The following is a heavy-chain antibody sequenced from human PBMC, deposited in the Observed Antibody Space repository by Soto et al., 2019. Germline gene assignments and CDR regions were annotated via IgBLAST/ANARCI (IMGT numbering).Heavy chain of an antibody. V-gene: IGHV6-1*01. CDR1: GYSVSSNSDA. CDR3: AREGYCSGGSCYSPDYYYYGMDV. Sequence: QTLSLPWAISGYSVSSNSDAWNLIRQSASRGVELLGRTYYRSKWYNDYAVSVKSRITINPDTSKNQFSLQLNSVTPEDTAVYYCAREGYCSGGSCYSPDYYYYGMDVWGQGTTVTVSS. D-gene: IGHD2-15*01. J-gene: IGHJ6*02. CDR2: TYYRSKWYN.